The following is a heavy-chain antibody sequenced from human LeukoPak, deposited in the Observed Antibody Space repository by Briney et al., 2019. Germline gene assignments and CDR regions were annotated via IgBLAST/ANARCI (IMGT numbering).Heavy chain of an antibody. CDR1: GFTFSSYW. D-gene: IGHD3-10*01. V-gene: IGHV3-74*01. Sequence: PGGSLRLSCAASGFTFSSYWMHWVRQAPGKGPVWVSRINSDGSSTSYADSVKGRFTISRDNAKNTLYLQMNSLRAEDTAVYYCASLYYYGLGTYWGQGTLVTVSS. CDR2: INSDGSST. J-gene: IGHJ4*02. CDR3: ASLYYYGLGTY.